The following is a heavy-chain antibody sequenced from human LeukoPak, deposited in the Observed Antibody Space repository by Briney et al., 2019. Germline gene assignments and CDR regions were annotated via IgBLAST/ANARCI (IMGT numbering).Heavy chain of an antibody. CDR3: ARGLDSSGGGYYFDY. Sequence: GGSLRLSCAASGFTVSSSYMSWVRQAPGKGLEWVSVLYRGTTTYYADSVKGRFTISRDNSKNTLYLQMNSLRAEDTAVYHCARGLDSSGGGYYFDYWGQGTLVTVSS. D-gene: IGHD3-10*01. V-gene: IGHV3-53*01. J-gene: IGHJ4*02. CDR1: GFTVSSSY. CDR2: LYRGTTT.